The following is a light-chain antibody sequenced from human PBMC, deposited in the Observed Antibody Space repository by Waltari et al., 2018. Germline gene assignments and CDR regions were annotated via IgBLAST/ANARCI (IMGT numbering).Light chain of an antibody. J-gene: IGKJ1*01. V-gene: IGKV1-12*01. CDR2: HAS. CDR3: QQSNSFPPT. Sequence: DIQMTQPPSSVSASVADRVTITGRASQEVRTSLAWYQQKPGKATRLLIYHASSLQSGVPYRFSGSGSGTDFTLTISSLQPEDLATYSCQQSNSFPPTFGHGTKVEI. CDR1: QEVRTS.